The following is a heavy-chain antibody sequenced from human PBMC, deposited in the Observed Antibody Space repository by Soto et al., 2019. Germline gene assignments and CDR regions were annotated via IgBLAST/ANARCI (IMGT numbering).Heavy chain of an antibody. V-gene: IGHV2-26*01. CDR2: FFSDAER. D-gene: IGHD4-17*01. Sequence: QSGPTLVNPTETLTLTCSVSGFSLTNGRMGVSWIRQPPGKALEWLAHFFSDAERSYSTSMQSRLNMYKDSSGSQAVLTMTNMAPADTATYFCARMDGDYNYYGLDVWGHGIAVTVSS. J-gene: IGHJ6*02. CDR3: ARMDGDYNYYGLDV. CDR1: GFSLTNGRMG.